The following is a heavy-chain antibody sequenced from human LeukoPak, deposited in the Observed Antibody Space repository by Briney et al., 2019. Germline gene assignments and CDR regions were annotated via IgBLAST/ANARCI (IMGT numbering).Heavy chain of an antibody. CDR2: IYYSGST. Sequence: SETLSLTCTVSGGSISSYYWSWIRQPPGKGLEWIGYIYYSGSTNYNPSLKSRVTISVDTSKNQFSLKLSSVTAADTAAYYCASRRDTAMALFDYWGQGTLVTVSS. CDR3: ASRRDTAMALFDY. D-gene: IGHD5-18*01. J-gene: IGHJ4*02. CDR1: GGSISSYY. V-gene: IGHV4-59*01.